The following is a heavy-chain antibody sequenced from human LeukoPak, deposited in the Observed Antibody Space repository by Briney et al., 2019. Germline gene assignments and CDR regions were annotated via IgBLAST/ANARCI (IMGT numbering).Heavy chain of an antibody. V-gene: IGHV3-30*01. Sequence: GGSLRLSCAASGFTFSSYAMHWVRQALGKGLEWVAVISYDGSNKYYADSVKGRFTISRDNSKNTLYLQMNSLRAEDTAVYYCAREYYYGSGGNDYWGQGTLVTVSS. CDR1: GFTFSSYA. J-gene: IGHJ4*02. CDR3: AREYYYGSGGNDY. CDR2: ISYDGSNK. D-gene: IGHD3-10*01.